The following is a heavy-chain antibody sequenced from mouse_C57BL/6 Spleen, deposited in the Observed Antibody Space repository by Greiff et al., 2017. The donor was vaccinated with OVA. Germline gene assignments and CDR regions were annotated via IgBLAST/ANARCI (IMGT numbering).Heavy chain of an antibody. CDR2: IYPRSGNT. V-gene: IGHV1-81*01. Sequence: VQLQQSGAELARPGASVKLSCKASGYTFTSYGISWVKQRTGQGLEWIGEIYPRSGNTYYNEKLKGTATLTADKSSSTASMELSSLTSEDSAVYFCARWMGDYWYFDVWGTGTSFTV. CDR3: ARWMGDYWYFDV. D-gene: IGHD2-13*01. CDR1: GYTFTSYG. J-gene: IGHJ1*03.